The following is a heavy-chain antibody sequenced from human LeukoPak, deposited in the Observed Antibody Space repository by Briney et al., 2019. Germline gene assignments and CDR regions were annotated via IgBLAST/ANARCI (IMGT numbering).Heavy chain of an antibody. J-gene: IGHJ4*02. D-gene: IGHD3-10*01. V-gene: IGHV4-59*01. CDR3: ARDGDYYGSGGFDY. CDR1: GGSISSFY. CDR2: TFYSGST. Sequence: SETLSLTCTVSGGSISSFYWSWIRQPPGKGLEWIGYTFYSGSTNYNPSLKSRVTISVDTSKNQFSLKVSSVTAADTAVYYCARDGDYYGSGGFDYWGQGTLVTVSS.